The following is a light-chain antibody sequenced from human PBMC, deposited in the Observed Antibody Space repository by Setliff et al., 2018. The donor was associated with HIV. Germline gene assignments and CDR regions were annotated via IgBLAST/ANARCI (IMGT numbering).Light chain of an antibody. CDR1: NSDIGSYNL. CDR2: EVN. CDR3: QSYDSSLSGYV. V-gene: IGLV2-23*02. J-gene: IGLJ1*01. Sequence: QSALAQPASVSESPGQSITISCTGTNSDIGSYNLVSWYQQYPGKAPKIMIYEVNKRPSGASNRFSGSKSGNTASLTISGLQAEDEADYYCQSYDSSLSGYVFGTGTKVTVL.